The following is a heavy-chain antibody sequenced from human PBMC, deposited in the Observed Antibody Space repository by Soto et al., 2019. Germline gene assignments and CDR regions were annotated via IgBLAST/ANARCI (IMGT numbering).Heavy chain of an antibody. D-gene: IGHD3-9*01. J-gene: IGHJ6*02. Sequence: QVQLVQSGAEVKKPGSSVKVSCKASGGTFINYAISWVRQAPGQGLEWMGGIIPIFGTTNYAQKFQGRVTITADESTSTAYMERSSLRSEDTAVYYCARGGRYGSPSYDYGMDVWGQGTTVTVS. CDR3: ARGGRYGSPSYDYGMDV. V-gene: IGHV1-69*01. CDR2: IIPIFGTT. CDR1: GGTFINYA.